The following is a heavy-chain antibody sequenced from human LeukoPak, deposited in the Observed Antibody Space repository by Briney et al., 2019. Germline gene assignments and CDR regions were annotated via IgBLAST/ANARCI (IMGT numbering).Heavy chain of an antibody. Sequence: SETLSLTCTVSGGSISSCYWSWIRQPPGKGLEWIGYIYYSGSTNYNPSLKSRVTISVDTSKNQFSLKLSSVTAADTAVYYCARTRSNYKTGDFDYWGQGTLVTVSS. CDR2: IYYSGST. V-gene: IGHV4-59*01. CDR3: ARTRSNYKTGDFDY. J-gene: IGHJ4*02. D-gene: IGHD4-11*01. CDR1: GGSISSCY.